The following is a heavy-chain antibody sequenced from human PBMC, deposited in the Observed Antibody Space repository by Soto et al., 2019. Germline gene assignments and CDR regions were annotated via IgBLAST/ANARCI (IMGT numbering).Heavy chain of an antibody. CDR3: ARAPAFSSIPHFDY. CDR2: INSDGSST. J-gene: IGHJ4*02. Sequence: GGSLRLSCAASGFTFSSYWMHWVRQAPGKGLVWVSRINSDGSSTSYADSVKGRSTISRDNAKNTLYLQMNSLRAEDTAVYYCARAPAFSSIPHFDYWGQGTLVTVSS. D-gene: IGHD2-2*01. CDR1: GFTFSSYW. V-gene: IGHV3-74*01.